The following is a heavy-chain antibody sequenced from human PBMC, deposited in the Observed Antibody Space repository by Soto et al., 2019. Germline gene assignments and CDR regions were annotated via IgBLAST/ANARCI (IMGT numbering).Heavy chain of an antibody. V-gene: IGHV1-46*03. D-gene: IGHD2-21*02. J-gene: IGHJ5*02. CDR1: GYTFTSYY. CDR3: ASGGGLAYCGGDCINWFDP. Sequence: ASVKVSCKASGYTFTSYYMHWVRQAPGQGLEWIGIINPSGGSTSYAQKFQGRVTMTRDTSTSTVYMELSSLRSEDTAVYYCASGGGLAYCGGDCINWFDPWGQGTLVTVSS. CDR2: INPSGGST.